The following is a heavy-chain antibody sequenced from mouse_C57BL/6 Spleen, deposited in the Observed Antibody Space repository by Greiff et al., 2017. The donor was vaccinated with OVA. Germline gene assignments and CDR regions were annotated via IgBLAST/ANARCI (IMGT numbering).Heavy chain of an antibody. D-gene: IGHD2-4*01. Sequence: QVQLQQPGAELVKPGASVKLSCKASGYTFTSYWMHWVKQRPGQGLEWIGMIHPTSGSTNYNEKFKSKATLTVDKSSSTAYMQLSSLTSDDSAVYYCANRGDYDGKAWFAYWGQGTLVTVSA. J-gene: IGHJ3*01. V-gene: IGHV1-64*01. CDR1: GYTFTSYW. CDR2: IHPTSGST. CDR3: ANRGDYDGKAWFAY.